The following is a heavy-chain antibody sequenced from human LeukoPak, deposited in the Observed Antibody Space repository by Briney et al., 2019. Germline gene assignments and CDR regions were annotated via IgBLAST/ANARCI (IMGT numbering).Heavy chain of an antibody. Sequence: GGSLRLSCAASGFTFSSYWMSWVRKAPGKGLEWVANIKQDGSEKYYVDSVKGRFTISRDNAKNSLYLQMNSLRAEDTAVYYCARSIGDYESEVFDIWGQGTMVTVSS. CDR1: GFTFSSYW. J-gene: IGHJ3*02. D-gene: IGHD4-17*01. V-gene: IGHV3-7*01. CDR3: ARSIGDYESEVFDI. CDR2: IKQDGSEK.